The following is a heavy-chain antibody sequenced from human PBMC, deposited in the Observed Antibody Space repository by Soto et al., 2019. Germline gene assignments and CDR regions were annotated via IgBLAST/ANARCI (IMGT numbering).Heavy chain of an antibody. V-gene: IGHV1-18*01. CDR1: GYTFTSYG. D-gene: IGHD4-17*01. CDR3: AIEHGDPKFRH. J-gene: IGHJ4*02. Sequence: ASVKVSRKASGYTFTSYGISWVRQAPGQGLVWMGWISAYNGNTNYAQKLQGRVTMTTDTSTSTAYMELRSLRSDDTAVYYCAIEHGDPKFRHWGQGTLVTVSS. CDR2: ISAYNGNT.